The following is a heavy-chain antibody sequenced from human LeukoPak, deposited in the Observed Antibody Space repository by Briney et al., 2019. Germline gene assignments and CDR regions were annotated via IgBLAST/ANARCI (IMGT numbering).Heavy chain of an antibody. D-gene: IGHD7-27*01. CDR3: AREGRNWGNFDY. Sequence: SETLSLTCTVSGGSISSYYWSWIRQPPGKGLEWIGRIYTSGSTNYNPSLKSRVTISVDTSKNQFSLKLSSVTAADTAVYYCAREGRNWGNFDYWGQGTLVTVSS. CDR1: GGSISSYY. J-gene: IGHJ4*02. V-gene: IGHV4-4*08. CDR2: IYTSGST.